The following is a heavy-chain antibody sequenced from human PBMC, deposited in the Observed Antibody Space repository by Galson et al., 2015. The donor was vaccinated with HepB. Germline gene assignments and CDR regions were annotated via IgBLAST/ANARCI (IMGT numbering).Heavy chain of an antibody. V-gene: IGHV3-66*02. J-gene: IGHJ4*02. D-gene: IGHD6-13*01. CDR1: GFTVSSNY. CDR2: IYSGGST. CDR3: ASRSGYSSSWVVY. Sequence: SLRLSCAASGFTVSSNYMSWVRQAPGKGLGWVSVIYSGGSTYYADSVKGRFTISRDNSKNTLYLQMNSLRAEDTAVYYCASRSGYSSSWVVYWGQGTLVTVSS.